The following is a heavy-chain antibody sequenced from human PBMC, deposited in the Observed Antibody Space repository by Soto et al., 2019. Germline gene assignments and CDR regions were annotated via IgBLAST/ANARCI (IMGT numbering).Heavy chain of an antibody. V-gene: IGHV3-33*01. CDR2: IWYDGSNK. Sequence: GGSLRLSCAASGFTFSSYGMHWVRQAPGKGLEWVAVIWYDGSNKYYADSVKGRFTISRDNSKNTLYLQMNSLRAEDTAVYYCARDGTTGTTGYYYYYMDVWGKGTTVTVSS. D-gene: IGHD1-1*01. J-gene: IGHJ6*03. CDR3: ARDGTTGTTGYYYYYMDV. CDR1: GFTFSSYG.